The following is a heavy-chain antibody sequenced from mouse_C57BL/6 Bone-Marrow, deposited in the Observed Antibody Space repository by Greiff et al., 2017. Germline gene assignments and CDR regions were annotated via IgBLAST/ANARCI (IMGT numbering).Heavy chain of an antibody. Sequence: EVQGVESGGGLVQPGGSLKLSCAASGFTFSDYGMAWVRQAPRKGPEWVAFISNLAYSIYYADTVTGRFPISRENAKNTLYLEMSSLRSEDTAMYYCARETLDYWGQGTTLTVSS. CDR3: ARETLDY. CDR1: GFTFSDYG. CDR2: ISNLAYSI. J-gene: IGHJ2*01. V-gene: IGHV5-15*01.